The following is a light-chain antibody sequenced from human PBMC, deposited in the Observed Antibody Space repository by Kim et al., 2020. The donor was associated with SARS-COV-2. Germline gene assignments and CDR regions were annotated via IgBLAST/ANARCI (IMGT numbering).Light chain of an antibody. CDR2: DGS. CDR1: SSDVGGYNY. V-gene: IGLV2-11*01. Sequence: QSAPTQARSVSGSPGQSVTISCTGTSSDVGGYNYVSWYQQHPGKAPKLMIYDGSKRPSGVPDRFSGSKSGNTASLTISGLQAEDEADYYCCSYAGSYTHYVFGTGTKVTVL. CDR3: CSYAGSYTHYV. J-gene: IGLJ1*01.